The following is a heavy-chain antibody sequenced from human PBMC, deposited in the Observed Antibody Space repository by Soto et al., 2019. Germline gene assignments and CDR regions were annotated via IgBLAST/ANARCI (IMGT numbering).Heavy chain of an antibody. CDR3: AKERSSGWSLDY. CDR1: GFTFSTYA. V-gene: IGHV3-23*01. J-gene: IGHJ4*02. Sequence: EVQLLESGGGLVKPGGSLRLSCAASGFTFSTYAMNWVRQAPGKGLEWVSGISGSGDSTYYADSVKGRLTVSRDNSKNTLYLQMNSLRAEDTAVFYCAKERSSGWSLDYWGQGTLVTVSS. CDR2: ISGSGDST. D-gene: IGHD6-19*01.